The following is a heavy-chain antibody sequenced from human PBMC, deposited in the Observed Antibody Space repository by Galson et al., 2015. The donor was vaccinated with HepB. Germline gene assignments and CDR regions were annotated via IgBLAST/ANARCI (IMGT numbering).Heavy chain of an antibody. V-gene: IGHV1-18*04. Sequence: SVKVSCKASGYTFTSYGISWVRQAPGQGLEWMGWISAYNGNTYYAQKLQGRVTMTTDTSTSTAYMELRSLRSDDTAVYYCARDSGTAMGPDAFDIWGQGTMVTVSS. CDR1: GYTFTSYG. D-gene: IGHD5-18*01. J-gene: IGHJ3*02. CDR2: ISAYNGNT. CDR3: ARDSGTAMGPDAFDI.